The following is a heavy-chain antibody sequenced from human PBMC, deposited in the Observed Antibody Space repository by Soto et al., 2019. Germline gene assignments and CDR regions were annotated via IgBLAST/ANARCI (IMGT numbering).Heavy chain of an antibody. CDR2: INPSGGST. Sequence: ASVKVSCKASGYTFTSYYMHWVRQAPGQGLEWMGIINPSGGSTSYAQKFQGRVTMTRDTSTSTVYMELSSLRSEDTAVYYCARVNYYGSGSYYNPYYYHGMDVWGQGTTVTASS. CDR1: GYTFTSYY. CDR3: ARVNYYGSGSYYNPYYYHGMDV. V-gene: IGHV1-46*01. D-gene: IGHD3-10*01. J-gene: IGHJ6*02.